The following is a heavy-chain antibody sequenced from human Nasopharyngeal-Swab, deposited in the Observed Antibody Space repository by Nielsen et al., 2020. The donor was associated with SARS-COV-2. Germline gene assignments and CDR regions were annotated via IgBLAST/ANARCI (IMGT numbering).Heavy chain of an antibody. CDR2: IRAYNGNT. J-gene: IGHJ4*02. Sequence: SVKVSCKASVYSFASYGISWVRQAPGQGLEWMAWIRAYNGNTNYAQKFQGRVTMTTDTSTSKAYMELRSLRSDDTAVYYCARDGGWLQSLYYFDFWGQGTLVTVSS. V-gene: IGHV1-18*01. CDR1: VYSFASYG. D-gene: IGHD5-24*01. CDR3: ARDGGWLQSLYYFDF.